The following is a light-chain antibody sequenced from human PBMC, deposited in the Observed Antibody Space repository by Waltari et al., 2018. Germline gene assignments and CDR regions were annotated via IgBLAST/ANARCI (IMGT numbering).Light chain of an antibody. CDR2: GAS. Sequence: DIQMTQSPSSLTAAVGDRVTITCRASQSISRYLSWYQHKPGKAPKLLIYGASNLQGGVSSRFSGSGSGRDFTLTISSLQAEDFGTYYCQQSYTNPETFGPGTKVEIK. J-gene: IGKJ3*01. CDR1: QSISRY. V-gene: IGKV1-39*01. CDR3: QQSYTNPET.